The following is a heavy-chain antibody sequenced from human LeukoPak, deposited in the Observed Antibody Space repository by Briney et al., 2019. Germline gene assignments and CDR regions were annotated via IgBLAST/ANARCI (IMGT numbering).Heavy chain of an antibody. CDR3: ARAPDRDDRLDY. CDR1: GGTFSSYA. J-gene: IGHJ4*02. CDR2: IIPIFGTA. Sequence: SVKVSCKASGGTFSSYAISWVRQAPGQGLEWMGGIIPIFGTANYAQKFQGRVTITTDESTSTAHMELSSLRSEDTAVYYCARAPDRDDRLDYWGQGTLVTVSS. V-gene: IGHV1-69*05. D-gene: IGHD1-14*01.